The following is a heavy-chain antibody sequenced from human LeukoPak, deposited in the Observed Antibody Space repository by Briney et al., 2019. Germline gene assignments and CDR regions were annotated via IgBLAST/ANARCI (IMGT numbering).Heavy chain of an antibody. CDR2: IYKSGTT. Sequence: SETLSLTCTVSGGSISSYYWSWIRQSAGKGLEWIGHIYKSGTTNFNPSLTSRVTMSLDTSRNQFSLKLRSVTAADTAVYFCARSRRWLKLHRGEYYFDSWGQGTLVTVSS. CDR1: GGSISSYY. J-gene: IGHJ4*02. D-gene: IGHD5-24*01. V-gene: IGHV4-4*07. CDR3: ARSRRWLKLHRGEYYFDS.